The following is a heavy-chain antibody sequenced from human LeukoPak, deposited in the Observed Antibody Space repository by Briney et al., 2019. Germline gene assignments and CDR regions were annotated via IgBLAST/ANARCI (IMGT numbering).Heavy chain of an antibody. J-gene: IGHJ4*02. CDR1: GFTFDDYA. Sequence: GGSLRLSCAASGFTFDDYAMHWVRKAPGKGLVWVSRINSDGSSTNYADSVKGRFTISRDNAKNTLYLQMNSLRAEDTAVYYCARGRGDSSSWYFDYWGQGALVTVSS. D-gene: IGHD6-13*01. CDR3: ARGRGDSSSWYFDY. CDR2: INSDGSST. V-gene: IGHV3-74*01.